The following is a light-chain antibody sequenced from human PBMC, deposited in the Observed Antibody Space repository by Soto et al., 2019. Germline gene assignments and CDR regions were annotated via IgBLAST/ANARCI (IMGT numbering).Light chain of an antibody. Sequence: QSALTQPASVSGSPGQSITISCTGTSNDVGGYIYVSWYQQHPGKAPKLMIYEVSNRPSGVSNRFSGSKSGKTASLTISGLQAEDEADYYCSSYTSGSTRVFGTGTKLTVL. J-gene: IGLJ1*01. CDR2: EVS. CDR3: SSYTSGSTRV. V-gene: IGLV2-14*01. CDR1: SNDVGGYIY.